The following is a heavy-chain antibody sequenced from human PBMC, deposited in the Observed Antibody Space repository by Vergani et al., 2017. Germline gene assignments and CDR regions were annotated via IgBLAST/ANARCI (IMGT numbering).Heavy chain of an antibody. Sequence: EVQLVESGGGLVQPGGSLRLSCAASGFTFSYYWMSWVRQAPGKGLEWVANIKQDGSEKYYGDSVKGRFTIFRDNAKNSLYLQMNSLRAEDTAVYYCAREDVEQWEPFDIWGQGTMVTVSS. CDR2: IKQDGSEK. V-gene: IGHV3-7*03. J-gene: IGHJ3*02. CDR3: AREDVEQWEPFDI. D-gene: IGHD1-26*01. CDR1: GFTFSYYW.